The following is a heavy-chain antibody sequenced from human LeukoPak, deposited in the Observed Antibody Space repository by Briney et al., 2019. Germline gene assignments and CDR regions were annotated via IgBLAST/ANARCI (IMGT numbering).Heavy chain of an antibody. CDR3: ARDSGTTGEVKLDP. CDR1: GGSISSYY. J-gene: IGHJ5*02. Sequence: PSETLSLTCTVSGGSISSYYWSWIRQPAGKGLEWIGRIYSSGTTTYNPSLKSRVTMSVDTAKNQVSLRLSSVTAADTAVYYCARDSGTTGEVKLDPWGQGSLVTVSS. D-gene: IGHD3-16*01. CDR2: IYSSGTT. V-gene: IGHV4-4*07.